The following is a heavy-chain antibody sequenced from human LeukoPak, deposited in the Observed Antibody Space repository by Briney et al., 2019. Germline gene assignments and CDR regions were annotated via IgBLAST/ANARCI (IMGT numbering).Heavy chain of an antibody. D-gene: IGHD2-2*02. CDR3: ARNRAAIRY. CDR1: GFTFSNFW. CDR2: IKQDGSEK. J-gene: IGHJ4*02. V-gene: IGHV3-7*01. Sequence: GGSLRLSCAASGFTFSNFWMSWVRQAPGKGLEWVANIKQDGSEKDYVESVKGRFTISRDNAKNSLYLQMNSLRAEDTAVYYCARNRAAIRYWGQGTLVTVSS.